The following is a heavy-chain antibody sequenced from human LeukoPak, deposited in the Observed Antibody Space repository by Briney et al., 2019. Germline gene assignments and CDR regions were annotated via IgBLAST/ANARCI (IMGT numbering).Heavy chain of an antibody. CDR1: GYTFNRYY. CDR3: ATDNYGTLDY. CDR2: IDPRSGGT. D-gene: IGHD3-16*01. Sequence: ASVKGSCKAFGYTFNRYYLHWVRRAPGPGLEWMGWIDPRSGGTRCTQKFQGRVTMTRDTSISTVYLDLSGLTFDDTAVYYCATDNYGTLDYWGQGTLVTVSS. V-gene: IGHV1-2*02. J-gene: IGHJ4*02.